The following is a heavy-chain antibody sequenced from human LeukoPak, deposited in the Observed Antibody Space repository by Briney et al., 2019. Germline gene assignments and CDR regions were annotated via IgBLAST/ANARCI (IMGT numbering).Heavy chain of an antibody. J-gene: IGHJ6*03. V-gene: IGHV4-59*12. Sequence: PSETLSLTCTVSGGSISSYYWSWIRQPPGKGLELIGYIYYSGSTNYNPSLKSRVTMSVDTSKNQFSLKLSSVTAADTAVYYCARGPRITIFGVVDMDVWGKGTTVTVSS. CDR2: IYYSGST. D-gene: IGHD3-3*01. CDR1: GGSISSYY. CDR3: ARGPRITIFGVVDMDV.